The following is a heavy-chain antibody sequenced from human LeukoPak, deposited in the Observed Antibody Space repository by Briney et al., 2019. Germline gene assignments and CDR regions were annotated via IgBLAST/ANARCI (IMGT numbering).Heavy chain of an antibody. V-gene: IGHV4-59*01. D-gene: IGHD6-6*01. J-gene: IGHJ4*02. CDR3: ARAVAARRDSTNYFDY. CDR1: GGSFSGYY. CDR2: IYYSGST. Sequence: SETLSLTCAVYGGSFSGYYWSWIRQPPGKGLEWIGYIYYSGSTNYNPSLKSRVTISVDTSKNQFSLKLSSVTAADTAVYYCARAVAARRDSTNYFDYWGQGTLVTVSS.